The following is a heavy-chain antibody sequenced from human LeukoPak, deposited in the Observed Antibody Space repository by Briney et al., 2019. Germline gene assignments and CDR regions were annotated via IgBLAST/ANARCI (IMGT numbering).Heavy chain of an antibody. CDR2: IYTSGST. Sequence: SETLSLTCTVSGGSISSYYWSWIRQPAGKGLEWIGRIYTSGSTNYNPSLKSRVTMSVDTSKNQFSLKLSSVTAADTAVYYCASSSPYDFWSRRMDVWGQGTTVTVSS. CDR1: GGSISSYY. V-gene: IGHV4-4*07. J-gene: IGHJ6*02. D-gene: IGHD3-3*01. CDR3: ASSSPYDFWSRRMDV.